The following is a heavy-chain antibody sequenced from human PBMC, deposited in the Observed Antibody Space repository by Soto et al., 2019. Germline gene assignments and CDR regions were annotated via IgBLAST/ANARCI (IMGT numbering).Heavy chain of an antibody. CDR3: AARSYYYYGLDV. J-gene: IGHJ6*02. D-gene: IGHD3-10*01. Sequence: PSQTLSLTXTVSRGSLSNPASPWSCLPQPPAKPSEWIGYGYHNGNAYPKPSLKRRGIISLDGAKNQFSLKMTSVTAADTGLYCCAARSYYYYGLDVWGQGTTVTVSS. V-gene: IGHV4-30-2*01. CDR1: RGSLSNPASP. CDR2: GYHNGNA.